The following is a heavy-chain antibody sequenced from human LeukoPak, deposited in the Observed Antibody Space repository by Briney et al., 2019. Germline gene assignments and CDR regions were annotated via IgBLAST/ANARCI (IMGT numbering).Heavy chain of an antibody. D-gene: IGHD3-22*01. CDR3: ATDGYRNAKDAFDI. CDR1: GYTLTELS. V-gene: IGHV1-24*01. J-gene: IGHJ3*02. Sequence: ASVKVSFKVSGYTLTELSMHWVRQAPGKGLEWMGGFDPEDGETIYAQKFQGRVTMTEDTSTDTAYMELSSLRSEDTAVYYCATDGYRNAKDAFDIWGQGTMVTVSS. CDR2: FDPEDGET.